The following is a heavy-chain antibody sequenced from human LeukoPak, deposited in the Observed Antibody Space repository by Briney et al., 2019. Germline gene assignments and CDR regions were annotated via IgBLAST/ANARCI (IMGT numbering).Heavy chain of an antibody. CDR2: INEAGSLK. CDR3: ARVGKNGWDFDH. J-gene: IGHJ4*02. Sequence: GGSLRLSCAASGFTFSAYWMTWVRQAPGKGLEWVTIINEAGSLKYYVDSVKGRFTISRDNTKNSLYLQMSTLRVEDTAVYYCARVGKNGWDFDHWGRGTLVTVSS. CDR1: GFTFSAYW. V-gene: IGHV3-7*01. D-gene: IGHD6-19*01.